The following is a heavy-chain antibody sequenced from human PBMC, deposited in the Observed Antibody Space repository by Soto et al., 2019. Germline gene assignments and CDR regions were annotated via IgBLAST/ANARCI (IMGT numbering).Heavy chain of an antibody. CDR1: GGTFSSYA. CDR2: IIPIFGTA. D-gene: IGHD1-20*01. Sequence: SSVKVSCKASGGTFSSYAISWVRQAPGQGLEWMGGIIPIFGTANYAQKFQGRVTITADKSTSTAYMELSNLRSEDTAVYYCARARSITRTRTYYFDYWDKRSLGAVSS. V-gene: IGHV1-69*06. CDR3: ARARSITRTRTYYFDY. J-gene: IGHJ4*01.